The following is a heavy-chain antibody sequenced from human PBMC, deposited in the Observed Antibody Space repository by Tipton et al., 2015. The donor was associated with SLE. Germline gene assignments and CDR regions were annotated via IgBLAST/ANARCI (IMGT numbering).Heavy chain of an antibody. CDR1: GYTFTSYG. CDR2: ISAYNGNT. Sequence: QLVQSGAEVKKPGASVKVSCKASGYTFTSYGISWVRQAPGQGLEWMGWISAYNGNTNYAQKLQDRVTMTTDTSTNTAYMELSSLRSEDTAVYYCARFPSRYSSGWYDYWGQGTLVTVSS. V-gene: IGHV1-18*01. D-gene: IGHD6-19*01. CDR3: ARFPSRYSSGWYDY. J-gene: IGHJ4*02.